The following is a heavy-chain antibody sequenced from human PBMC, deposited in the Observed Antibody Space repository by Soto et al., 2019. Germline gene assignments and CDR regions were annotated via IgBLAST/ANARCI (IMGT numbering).Heavy chain of an antibody. CDR2: IYWDDDK. D-gene: IGHD4-17*01. Sequence: QITLKESGPTLVKPTQTLTLTCTFSGFSLSTSKVGVGWIRQPPGKALERLLFIYWDDDKRYSPSLESRLPITKDTSKNQVVLKMTNMDPVDTATYFCARTKGSTVTYYFDSWGHGTLVTVSS. J-gene: IGHJ4*01. CDR3: ARTKGSTVTYYFDS. V-gene: IGHV2-5*02. CDR1: GFSLSTSKVG.